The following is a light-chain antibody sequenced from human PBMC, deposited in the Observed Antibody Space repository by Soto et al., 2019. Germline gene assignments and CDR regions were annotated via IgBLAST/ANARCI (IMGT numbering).Light chain of an antibody. CDR2: EVS. CDR1: RSDVGGFNY. CDR3: SAYTSSTTLYV. J-gene: IGLJ1*01. V-gene: IGLV2-14*01. Sequence: QSALTQPASVSGSPGQSITISCTGTRSDVGGFNYVSWHQQHPGKAPKVMIYEVSNRPSGVSNRFSGSKSGNTASLTISGLQAEDESDYYFSAYTSSTTLYVFGTGTKLTVL.